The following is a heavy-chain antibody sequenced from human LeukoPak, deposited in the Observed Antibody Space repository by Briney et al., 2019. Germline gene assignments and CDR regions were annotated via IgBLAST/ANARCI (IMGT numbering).Heavy chain of an antibody. CDR3: ARTRVFAIFGVVIPNYFDY. Sequence: PGGSLRLSCAASGFTFSSYAMSWVRQAPGKGLEWVSAISGSGGSTYYADSVKGRFTISRDNSKNTLYLQMNSLRAEDTAIYYCARTRVFAIFGVVIPNYFDYWGQGTLVTVSS. V-gene: IGHV3-23*01. J-gene: IGHJ4*02. D-gene: IGHD3-3*01. CDR2: ISGSGGST. CDR1: GFTFSSYA.